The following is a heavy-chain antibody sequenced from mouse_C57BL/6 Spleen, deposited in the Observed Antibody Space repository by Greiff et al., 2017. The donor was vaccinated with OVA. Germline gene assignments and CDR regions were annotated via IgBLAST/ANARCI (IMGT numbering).Heavy chain of an antibody. CDR3: ARDYDHYYYAMDY. Sequence: EVKLVESGGGLVKPGWSLKLSCAASGFTLSDYGMHWVRQAPEKGLEWVAYISSGSSTIYYADTVKGRFTISRDNDKNTLFLQMTSLRSEDTAMYYCARDYDHYYYAMDYWGQGTSVTVSS. J-gene: IGHJ4*01. D-gene: IGHD2-4*01. CDR1: GFTLSDYG. V-gene: IGHV5-17*01. CDR2: ISSGSSTI.